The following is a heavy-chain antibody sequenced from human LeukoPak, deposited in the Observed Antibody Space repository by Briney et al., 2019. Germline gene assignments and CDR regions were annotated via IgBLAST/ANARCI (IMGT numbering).Heavy chain of an antibody. D-gene: IGHD6-13*01. CDR3: ATAGTPDY. CDR2: ITGSSSSI. Sequence: PGGSLRLSCAASGFSFSRYNMTWVRQAPGKGLEWVAYITGSSSSIYYADSVKGRFTISRDNAKNSLYLQMNSLRAEDTAVYYCATAGTPDYWGQGTLVTVSS. CDR1: GFSFSRYN. J-gene: IGHJ4*02. V-gene: IGHV3-48*01.